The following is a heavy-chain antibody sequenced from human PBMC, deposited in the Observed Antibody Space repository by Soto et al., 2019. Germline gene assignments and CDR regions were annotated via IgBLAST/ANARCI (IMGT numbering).Heavy chain of an antibody. Sequence: QVQLVESGGGVVQPGRSLRLSCAASGFTFSSYGMHWVRQAPGKGLDWVAVIWNDGSEKYYEDSVKGRFTISRENSKSTLYLQMNSLRDEDTAVYSCARDSLCRGYDLDYWGQGTLVTVSS. V-gene: IGHV3-33*01. CDR2: IWNDGSEK. J-gene: IGHJ4*02. CDR1: GFTFSSYG. D-gene: IGHD5-12*01. CDR3: ARDSLCRGYDLDY.